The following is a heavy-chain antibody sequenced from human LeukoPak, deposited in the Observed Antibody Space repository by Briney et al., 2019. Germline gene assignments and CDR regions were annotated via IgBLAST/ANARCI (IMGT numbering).Heavy chain of an antibody. CDR2: FDPEDGET. V-gene: IGHV1-24*01. D-gene: IGHD3-22*01. Sequence: GASVKVSCKVSGYTLTELSMHWVRQAPGKGLEWMGGFDPEDGETIYAQEFQGRVTMTEDTSTDTAYMELSSLRSEDTAVYYCATWAGSYYDSSGYYYFDYWGQGTLVTVSS. CDR1: GYTLTELS. CDR3: ATWAGSYYDSSGYYYFDY. J-gene: IGHJ4*02.